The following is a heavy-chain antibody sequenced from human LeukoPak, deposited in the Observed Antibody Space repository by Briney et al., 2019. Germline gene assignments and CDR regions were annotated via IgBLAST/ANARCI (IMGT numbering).Heavy chain of an antibody. CDR3: ARDIGIAAFGGDFDY. D-gene: IGHD6-13*01. CDR1: GYTFTSYV. J-gene: IGHJ4*02. Sequence: ASVKVSCMASGYTFTSYVINWVRQATGQGLEWMGWMNPNSGNTGYAQKFQGRVTMTRNTSISTAYMELSSLRSEDTAVYYCARDIGIAAFGGDFDYWGQGTLVTVSS. CDR2: MNPNSGNT. V-gene: IGHV1-8*01.